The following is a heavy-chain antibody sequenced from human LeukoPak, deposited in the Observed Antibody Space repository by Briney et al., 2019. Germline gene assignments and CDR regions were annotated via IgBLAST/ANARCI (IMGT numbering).Heavy chain of an antibody. CDR1: GFTFSSYW. J-gene: IGHJ5*02. V-gene: IGHV3-74*01. Sequence: PGGSPRLSCAASGFTFSSYWMHWVRQAPGRGLVWVSRINGDGSATSYADSVEGRFTISRDNAKNTLYLQMNSLRVEDTAVYYCARGWFDPWGQGTLVTVSS. CDR3: ARGWFDP. CDR2: INGDGSAT.